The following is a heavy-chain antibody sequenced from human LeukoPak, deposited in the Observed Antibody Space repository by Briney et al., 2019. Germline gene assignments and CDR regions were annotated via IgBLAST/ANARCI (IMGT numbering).Heavy chain of an antibody. CDR3: ARGHYGDTYGMDV. V-gene: IGHV3-21*01. Sequence: GGSLRLSCAASGFTFNDYSMNWVRQAPGKGLEWVFSISNSGSFEFYADSVKGRFTVSRDNAKHSLYLQMNGLRAEDTAVYYCARGHYGDTYGMDVWGQGTAVTVSS. D-gene: IGHD4-17*01. CDR2: ISNSGSFE. J-gene: IGHJ6*02. CDR1: GFTFNDYS.